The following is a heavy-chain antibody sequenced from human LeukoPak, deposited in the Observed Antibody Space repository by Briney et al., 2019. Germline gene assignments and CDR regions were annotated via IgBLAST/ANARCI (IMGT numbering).Heavy chain of an antibody. Sequence: GGSLRLSCAASGFTFSSYWMSWVRQAPGKGLEWVANIKQDGSEKNYVDSVKGRLTISRDNAKNSLYLQMNSLRAEDTAVYYCAKDFWSGYYPNYWGQGTLVTVSS. CDR1: GFTFSSYW. D-gene: IGHD3-3*01. V-gene: IGHV3-7*01. J-gene: IGHJ4*02. CDR3: AKDFWSGYYPNY. CDR2: IKQDGSEK.